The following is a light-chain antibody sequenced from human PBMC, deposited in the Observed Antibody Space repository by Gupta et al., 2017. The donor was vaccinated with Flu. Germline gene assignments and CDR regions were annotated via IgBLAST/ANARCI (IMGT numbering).Light chain of an antibody. J-gene: IGKJ1*01. CDR2: GAS. CDR1: QSVSSN. Sequence: SPATLSVSPGERATLSCRASQSVSSNLAWYQQKPGQAPRLLIYGASTRATGIPARFSGSGSGTEFTLTISSLQSEDFAVYYCQQYNNWLTFGQGTKVEIK. CDR3: QQYNNWLT. V-gene: IGKV3-15*01.